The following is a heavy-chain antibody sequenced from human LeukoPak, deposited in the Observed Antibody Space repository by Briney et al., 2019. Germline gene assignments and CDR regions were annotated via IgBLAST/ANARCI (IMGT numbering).Heavy chain of an antibody. Sequence: GGSLRLSCTASGFTFGDYAMSWVRQAPGKGLEWVGFIRSKAYGGTTEYAASVKGRFTISRDDSKSIAYLQMNSLKTEDTAVYYCTRGPGSSGWYSTDDAFDIWGQGTMVTVSS. CDR3: TRGPGSSGWYSTDDAFDI. D-gene: IGHD6-19*01. CDR1: GFTFGDYA. CDR2: IRSKAYGGTT. J-gene: IGHJ3*02. V-gene: IGHV3-49*04.